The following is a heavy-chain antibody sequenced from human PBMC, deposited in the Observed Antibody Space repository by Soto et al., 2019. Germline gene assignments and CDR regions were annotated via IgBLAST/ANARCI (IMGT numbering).Heavy chain of an antibody. CDR2: IYYSGST. Sequence: QVQLQESGPGLVKPSETLSLTCTVSGGSISSYYWSWIRQPPGKGLEWIGYIYYSGSTNYNPSLKGRVTISVATSTNQFSLKLSSVTAADTAVYYCARRYGVAYDYWGQGTLVTVSS. CDR1: GGSISSYY. D-gene: IGHD1-20*01. V-gene: IGHV4-59*12. CDR3: ARRYGVAYDY. J-gene: IGHJ4*02.